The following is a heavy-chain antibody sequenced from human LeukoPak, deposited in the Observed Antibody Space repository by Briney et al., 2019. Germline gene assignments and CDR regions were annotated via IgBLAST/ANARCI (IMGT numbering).Heavy chain of an antibody. Sequence: AASVKVSCKASGYTFTGYYMHWVRQAPGQGLEWMGWINPNSGGTNYAQKFQGRVTMTRDTSISTAYMELSRLRSDDTAVYYCARDQHSSGWYGDYYYYMDVWGKGTTVTVSS. CDR3: ARDQHSSGWYGDYYYYMDV. J-gene: IGHJ6*03. V-gene: IGHV1-2*02. CDR2: INPNSGGT. CDR1: GYTFTGYY. D-gene: IGHD6-19*01.